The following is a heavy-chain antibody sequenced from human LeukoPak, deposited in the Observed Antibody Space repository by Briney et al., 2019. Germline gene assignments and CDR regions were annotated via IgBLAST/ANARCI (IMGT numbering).Heavy chain of an antibody. V-gene: IGHV4-39*01. J-gene: IGHJ4*02. CDR1: RGSISSSDYY. CDR3: ARSRGYSSGQHFDS. CDR2: IYFTGST. D-gene: IGHD5-12*01. Sequence: PSETLSLTCTVSRGSISSSDYYWGWIRQPPGKGLEWIGSIYFTGSTYHNPSLRSRVTLSIDMSTNQFSRRLSSVTAADTALYYCARSRGYSSGQHFDSWGQGSLITVSS.